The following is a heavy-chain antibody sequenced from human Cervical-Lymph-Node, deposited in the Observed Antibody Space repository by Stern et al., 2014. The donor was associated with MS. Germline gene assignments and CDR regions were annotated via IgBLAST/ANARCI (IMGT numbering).Heavy chain of an antibody. Sequence: VQLVESGPGLVKPSETLSLTCTVSGGSISSSSYYWGWIRQPPGKGLEWIGSIYYSGSTYYNPSLKSRVTISVDTSKNQFSLTLRSVTAADTAVYYCSRWAYSSGWYNWFDPWGQGTLVTVSS. CDR3: SRWAYSSGWYNWFDP. J-gene: IGHJ5*02. V-gene: IGHV4-39*01. CDR2: IYYSGST. D-gene: IGHD3-22*01. CDR1: GGSISSSSYY.